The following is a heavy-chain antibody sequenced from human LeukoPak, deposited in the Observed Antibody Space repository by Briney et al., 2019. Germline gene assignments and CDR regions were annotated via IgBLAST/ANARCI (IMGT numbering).Heavy chain of an antibody. D-gene: IGHD3-22*01. CDR3: ATHFPYYYDSSGYYFRYWYFDL. J-gene: IGHJ2*01. CDR1: GYTLTELS. V-gene: IGHV1-24*01. Sequence: ASVKVSCKVSGYTLTELSMHWVRQAPGKGLEWMGGFDPEDGETIYAQKFQGRVTMTEDTSTDTAYMELSSLRSEDTAVYYCATHFPYYYDSSGYYFRYWYFDLWGRGTLVTVSS. CDR2: FDPEDGET.